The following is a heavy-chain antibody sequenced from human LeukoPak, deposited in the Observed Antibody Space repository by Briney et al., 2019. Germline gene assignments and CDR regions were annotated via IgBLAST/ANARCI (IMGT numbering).Heavy chain of an antibody. CDR1: GGSISSYY. CDR3: ARDARKGWFDP. J-gene: IGHJ5*02. V-gene: IGHV4-59*01. Sequence: PSETLSLTCTVSGGSISSYYWSWIRQPPGKGLEWIGYIYYSGSTNYNPSLKSRVTISVDTSKNQFSLKLSSVTAADTAVYYCARDARKGWFDPWAREPWSPSPQ. CDR2: IYYSGST.